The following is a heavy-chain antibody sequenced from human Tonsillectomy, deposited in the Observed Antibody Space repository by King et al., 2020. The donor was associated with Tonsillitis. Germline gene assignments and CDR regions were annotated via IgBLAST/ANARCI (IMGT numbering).Heavy chain of an antibody. CDR2: IYYSGST. J-gene: IGHJ4*02. CDR1: GGSISGYY. V-gene: IGHV4-59*01. D-gene: IGHD3-10*01. CDR3: ARDPYYASGNYFDY. Sequence: QLQESGPGLVKPSETLSLTCTVSGGSISGYYWSWIRQPPGKGLEWIGYIYYSGSTNYNPSLKSRVTISVDTSKNQFSLKLSSVTAADTAVYYCARDPYYASGNYFDYWGQGTLVTVSS.